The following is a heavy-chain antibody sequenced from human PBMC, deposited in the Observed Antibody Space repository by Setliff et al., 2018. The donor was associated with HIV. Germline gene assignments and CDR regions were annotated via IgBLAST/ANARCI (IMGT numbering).Heavy chain of an antibody. J-gene: IGHJ3*02. CDR3: ASKLHCTNGVCLDAFDI. D-gene: IGHD2-8*01. CDR1: GYTFTAYA. CDR2: INAGNGDT. Sequence: ASVKVSCKASGYTFTAYAMHWVRQAPGQRPEWVGWINAGNGDTEYSQKLQGRVTMTTDTSTSTAYMELRSLRSDDTAVYYCASKLHCTNGVCLDAFDIWGQGTTVTVSS. V-gene: IGHV1-3*01.